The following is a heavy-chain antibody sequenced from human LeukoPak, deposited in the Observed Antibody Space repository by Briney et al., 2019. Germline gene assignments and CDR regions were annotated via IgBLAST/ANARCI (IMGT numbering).Heavy chain of an antibody. Sequence: APVKVSCKASGGTFSSYAISWVRQAPGQGLEWMGGIIPIFGTANYAQKFQGRVTITADESTSTAYMELSSLRSEDTAVYYCARDSSRGYSGYESDYWGQGTLVTVSS. CDR2: IIPIFGTA. V-gene: IGHV1-69*13. J-gene: IGHJ4*02. D-gene: IGHD5-12*01. CDR3: ARDSSRGYSGYESDY. CDR1: GGTFSSYA.